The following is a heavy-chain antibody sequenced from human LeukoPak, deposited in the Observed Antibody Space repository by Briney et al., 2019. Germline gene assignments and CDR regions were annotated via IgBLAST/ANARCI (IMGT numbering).Heavy chain of an antibody. J-gene: IGHJ6*02. Sequence: GESQKISCKGSGYSFTSYWIGWVRQMPGKGLEWMGIIYPGDSDTRYSPSFQGQVTISADKSISTAYLQWSSLKASDTAMYYCARHEGYCSSTSCYYYYYGMDVWGQGTTVTVSS. CDR1: GYSFTSYW. CDR3: ARHEGYCSSTSCYYYYYGMDV. V-gene: IGHV5-51*01. D-gene: IGHD2-2*01. CDR2: IYPGDSDT.